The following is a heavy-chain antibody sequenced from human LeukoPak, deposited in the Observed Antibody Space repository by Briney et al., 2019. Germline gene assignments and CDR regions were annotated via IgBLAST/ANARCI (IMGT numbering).Heavy chain of an antibody. V-gene: IGHV3-23*01. CDR2: ISGSGGST. CDR3: AGSLTVTTQPFDN. CDR1: GFTFSSYA. Sequence: SGGSLRLSCAASGFTFSSYAMSWVRQAPGKGLEWVSAISGSGGSTYYADSVKGRFTISRDNSKNTLYLQMNSLRAEDTAVYYCAGSLTVTTQPFDNWGQGTLVSLSS. J-gene: IGHJ4*02. D-gene: IGHD4-17*01.